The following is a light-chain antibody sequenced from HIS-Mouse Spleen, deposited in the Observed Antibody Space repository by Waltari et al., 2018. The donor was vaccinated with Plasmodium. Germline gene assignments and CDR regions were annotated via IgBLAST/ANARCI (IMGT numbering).Light chain of an antibody. CDR2: EDS. J-gene: IGLJ3*02. CDR3: YSTDSSGNHRV. CDR1: ALQKKY. Sequence: SYELTQPPSVSVSPGQTARITCPGDALQKKYACWYQQKSGQAPVLVIYEDSKRPSGIPERFSGSSSGTMATLTISGAQVEDEADYYCYSTDSSGNHRVFGGGTKLTVL. V-gene: IGLV3-10*01.